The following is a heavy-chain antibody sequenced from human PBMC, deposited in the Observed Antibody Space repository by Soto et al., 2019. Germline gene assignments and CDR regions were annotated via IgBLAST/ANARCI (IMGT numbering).Heavy chain of an antibody. CDR3: AKAVTTVTTFAS. Sequence: GGSLRLSCAASGFTFSSYVIHWVRQAPGKGLEWVSGITSSGGGTYDADSVKGRFAISRDNSRNTLYLQINSLRAEDTAIYYCAKAVTTVTTFASWGQGTLVTVSS. V-gene: IGHV3-23*01. J-gene: IGHJ4*02. CDR2: ITSSGGGT. D-gene: IGHD4-17*01. CDR1: GFTFSSYV.